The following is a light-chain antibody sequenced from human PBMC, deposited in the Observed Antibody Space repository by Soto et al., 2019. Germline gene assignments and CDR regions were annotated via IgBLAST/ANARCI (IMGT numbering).Light chain of an antibody. Sequence: EVVMRQSPATLSVSPGEGATLSCRASQGIGDTLAWYQQKPGQAPRLLIFRASNKATGIPDRFSGSGSGTEFILTISELEPEDSGIYHCHQHGGSPETFGQGTKVEVK. CDR3: HQHGGSPET. J-gene: IGKJ1*01. V-gene: IGKV3D-15*02. CDR1: QGIGDT. CDR2: RAS.